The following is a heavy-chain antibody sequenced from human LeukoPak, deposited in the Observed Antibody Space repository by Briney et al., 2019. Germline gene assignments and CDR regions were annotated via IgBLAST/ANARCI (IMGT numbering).Heavy chain of an antibody. V-gene: IGHV1-8*01. CDR1: GYTFTSYD. CDR3: ARGLPRWNVGKGPKYWFDP. CDR2: MNPNSGNT. Sequence: GASVKVSCKASGYTFTSYDINWVRQATGQGLEWMGWMNPNSGNTGYAQKFQGRVTMTRNTSISTAYMELSSLRSEDTAVYYCARGLPRWNVGKGPKYWFDPWGQGTLVTVSS. J-gene: IGHJ5*02. D-gene: IGHD1-1*01.